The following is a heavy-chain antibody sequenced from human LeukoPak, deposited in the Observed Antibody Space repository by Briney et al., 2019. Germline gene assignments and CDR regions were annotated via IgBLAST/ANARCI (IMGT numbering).Heavy chain of an antibody. D-gene: IGHD3-10*01. CDR2: ISAGGGRT. V-gene: IGHV3-23*01. J-gene: IGHJ4*02. CDR1: GFIFSNYA. CDR3: AKPLTFGELPKFPFDY. Sequence: GGSLRLSCATSGFIFSNYAMSWVRQAPGKGLEWVSAISAGGGRTYYADSVKGRFTISRDNSKNTLYLQMNSLRAEDTAVYYCAKPLTFGELPKFPFDYWGQGTLVTVSS.